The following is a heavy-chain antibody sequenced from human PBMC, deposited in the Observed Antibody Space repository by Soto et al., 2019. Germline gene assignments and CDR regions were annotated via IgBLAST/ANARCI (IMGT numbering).Heavy chain of an antibody. V-gene: IGHV1-69*06. CDR3: VTAHSSSWYRSYYYGMDV. J-gene: IGHJ6*02. Sequence: SVKVSCKASGGTFSSYAISWVRQAPGQGLEWMVGIIPIFGTANYAQKFQGRVTITADKSTSTAYMELSSLRSEDTAVYYCVTAHSSSWYRSYYYGMDVWGQGTTVTVSS. D-gene: IGHD6-13*01. CDR2: IIPIFGTA. CDR1: GGTFSSYA.